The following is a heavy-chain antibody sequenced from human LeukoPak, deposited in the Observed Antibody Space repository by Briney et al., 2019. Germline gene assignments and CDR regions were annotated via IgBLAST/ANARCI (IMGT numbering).Heavy chain of an antibody. CDR3: ARVGSDWNDVRYNWFDP. CDR1: GGSISSSY. CDR2: IYYSGST. D-gene: IGHD1-1*01. J-gene: IGHJ5*02. Sequence: SETLSLTCTVSGGSISSSYWTWIRQPPGKGLEWIGYIYYSGSTYYNPSLKSRVTISVDRSKNQFSLKLSSVTAADTAVYYCARVGSDWNDVRYNWFDPWGQGTLVTVSS. V-gene: IGHV4-59*12.